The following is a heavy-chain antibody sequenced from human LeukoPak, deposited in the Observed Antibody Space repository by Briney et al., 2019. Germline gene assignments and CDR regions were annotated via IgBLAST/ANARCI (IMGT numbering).Heavy chain of an antibody. Sequence: GGSLRLSCAASGFTFSSYWMSWVRQAPGKGLEWVANIKQDGSEKYYVDSVKGRFTISRDNAKNSLYLQMNSLRAEDTAVYYCAQQIGGHAPDYYYYYMDVWGKGTTVTVSS. CDR3: AQQIGGHAPDYYYYYMDV. CDR2: IKQDGSEK. D-gene: IGHD1/OR15-1a*01. V-gene: IGHV3-7*01. CDR1: GFTFSSYW. J-gene: IGHJ6*03.